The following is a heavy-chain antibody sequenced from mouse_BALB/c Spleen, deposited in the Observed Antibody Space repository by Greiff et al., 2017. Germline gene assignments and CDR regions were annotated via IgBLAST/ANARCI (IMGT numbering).Heavy chain of an antibody. J-gene: IGHJ4*01. CDR3: ARDRAMDY. CDR1: GFTFSDYY. CDR2: ISDGGSYT. V-gene: IGHV5-4*02. Sequence: EVQVVESGGGLVKPGGSLKLSCAASGFTFSDYYMYWVRQTPEKRLEWVATISDGGSYTYYPDSVKGRFTISRDNAKNNLYLQMSSLKSEDTAMYYCARDRAMDYWGQGTSGTVSS.